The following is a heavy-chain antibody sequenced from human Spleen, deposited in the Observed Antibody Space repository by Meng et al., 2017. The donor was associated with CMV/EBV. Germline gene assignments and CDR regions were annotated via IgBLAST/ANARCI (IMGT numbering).Heavy chain of an antibody. J-gene: IGHJ4*02. V-gene: IGHV3-74*01. Sequence: GESLKISCVASGFSFSSYWMHWVRQGPGKGLVWVSRITADGTITSYADSVRGRFTISRDNAKNTLYLQMNSLRAEDTAVYYCARDSLEYYFDYWGQGTLVTVSS. CDR1: GFSFSSYW. D-gene: IGHD2/OR15-2a*01. CDR3: ARDSLEYYFDY. CDR2: ITADGTIT.